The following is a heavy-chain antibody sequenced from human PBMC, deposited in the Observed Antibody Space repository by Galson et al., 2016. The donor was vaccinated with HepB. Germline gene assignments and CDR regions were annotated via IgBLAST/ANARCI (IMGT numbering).Heavy chain of an antibody. CDR2: INYAGST. Sequence: ETLSLTCGVYGGSFNANYWTWIRRPPGKGLEWIGEINYAGSTKYNPSLKSRVTISVDTSKNQFSLNLTSMTAADTAVYYCARGVVAATNWFDPWGQGTLVTVSS. J-gene: IGHJ5*02. V-gene: IGHV4-34*01. D-gene: IGHD2-15*01. CDR1: GGSFNANY. CDR3: ARGVVAATNWFDP.